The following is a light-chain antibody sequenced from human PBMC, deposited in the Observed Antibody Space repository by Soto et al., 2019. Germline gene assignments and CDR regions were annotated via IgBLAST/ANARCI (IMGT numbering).Light chain of an antibody. CDR3: QQHGSSPPIT. J-gene: IGKJ5*01. CDR2: GAS. CDR1: QSVRSSY. Sequence: EIVLTQSPGTLSLSPGERATLNCRASQSVRSSYLAWYQQQPGQAPRLLIHGASRRATGIPDRFSGSGSGTDFTLTISRLEPEDFAVYYCQQHGSSPPITFGQGTRLEIK. V-gene: IGKV3-20*01.